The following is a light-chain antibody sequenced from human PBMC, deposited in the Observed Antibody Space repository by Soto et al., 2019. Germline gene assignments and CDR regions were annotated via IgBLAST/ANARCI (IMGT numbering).Light chain of an antibody. V-gene: IGLV1-40*01. Sequence: QSVLTQPPSVSGAPGQRVTISCTGTSSNIGAGFDVHWYQKVPGTAPKLLIFDNTNRPSGVSDRFSASRSGTSASLAITGLQGWDEADYFCQSYDSSLSGSVVFGGGTKVTVL. CDR1: SSNIGAGFD. CDR2: DNT. CDR3: QSYDSSLSGSVV. J-gene: IGLJ2*01.